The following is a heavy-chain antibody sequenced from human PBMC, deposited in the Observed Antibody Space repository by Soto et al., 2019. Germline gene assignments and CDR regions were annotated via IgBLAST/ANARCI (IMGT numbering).Heavy chain of an antibody. J-gene: IGHJ5*02. CDR2: IYHSGST. CDR1: GGSISSGGYS. CDR3: ARDQLEGNWFDP. Sequence: QLQLQESGSGLVRPSQTLSLTCAVSGGSISSGGYSWNWIRQPPGKGLEWIGYIYHSGSTLYNPSLKSRVTISVAKSNNQSSLKLSSVTAADTAVYYCARDQLEGNWFDPWGQGTLVTVSS. D-gene: IGHD1-1*01. V-gene: IGHV4-30-2*01.